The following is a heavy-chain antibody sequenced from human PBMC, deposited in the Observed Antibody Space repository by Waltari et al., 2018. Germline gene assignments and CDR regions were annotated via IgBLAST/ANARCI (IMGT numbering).Heavy chain of an antibody. CDR1: GFTFRSYE. CDR3: ANRPTGKAY. J-gene: IGHJ4*02. D-gene: IGHD1-1*01. Sequence: EVQLVESGGGLVQPGGSLRLSCAASGFTFRSYEMSWVRQAQGKGLEWVSYIISSGSTIYYADSVKGRFTISRDNAKNSLYLQMNSLRDEDTAVYYCANRPTGKAYWGQGTLVTVSS. V-gene: IGHV3-48*03. CDR2: IISSGSTI.